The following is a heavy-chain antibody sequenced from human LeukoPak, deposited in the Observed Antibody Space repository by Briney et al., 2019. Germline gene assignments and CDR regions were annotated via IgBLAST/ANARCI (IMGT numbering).Heavy chain of an antibody. V-gene: IGHV4-39*07. J-gene: IGHJ6*02. CDR2: INHSGST. CDR3: ARGPRRRYYYYGMDV. CDR1: GGSISSSYYY. Sequence: PSETLSLTCTVSGGSISSSYYYWSWIRQPPGKGVEWIGEINHSGSTNYNPSLKSRVTISVDTSKNQFSLKLSSVTAADTAVYYCARGPRRRYYYYGMDVWGQGTTVTVSS.